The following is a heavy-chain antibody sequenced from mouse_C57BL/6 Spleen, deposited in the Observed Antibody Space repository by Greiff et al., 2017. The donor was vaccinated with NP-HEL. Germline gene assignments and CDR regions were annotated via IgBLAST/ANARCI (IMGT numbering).Heavy chain of an antibody. D-gene: IGHD1-2*01. V-gene: IGHV5-17*01. CDR1: GFTFSDYG. Sequence: EVKLQESGGGLVKPGGSLKLSCAASGFTFSDYGMHWVRQAPEKGLEWVAYISSGSSTIYYADTVKGRFTISRDNAKNTLFLQMTSLRSEDTAMYYCARIGITTALDYWGQGTTLTVSS. CDR3: ARIGITTALDY. J-gene: IGHJ2*01. CDR2: ISSGSSTI.